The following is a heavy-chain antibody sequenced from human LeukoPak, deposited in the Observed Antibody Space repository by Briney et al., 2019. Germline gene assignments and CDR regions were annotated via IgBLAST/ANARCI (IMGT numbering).Heavy chain of an antibody. CDR2: ISGSSSNV. J-gene: IGHJ4*02. CDR3: ARGFRDTAMFLDY. V-gene: IGHV3-48*03. D-gene: IGHD5-18*01. CDR1: GFTFSSYE. Sequence: PGGSLRLSCAASGFTFSSYEMNWVRQAPGKGLEWISAISGSSSNVYYAASVWGRFTMSRDNAENSLYLQLNTMRAEDTAVYYCARGFRDTAMFLDYWGQGTLVTVSS.